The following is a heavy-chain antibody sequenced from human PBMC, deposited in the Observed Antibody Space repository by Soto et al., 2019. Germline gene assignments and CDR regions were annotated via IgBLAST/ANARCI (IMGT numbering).Heavy chain of an antibody. CDR3: ARGVYYYQSWFDP. CDR2: IYYSGST. Sequence: SETLSLTCPVSGGSISSGGYYWSWIRQHPGKGLEWIGYIYYSGSTYYNPSLNNRVTISVDTSKNQLSLKLSSVTAADTAVYYCARGVYYYQSWFDPWGQGTLVTVSS. D-gene: IGHD3-10*01. V-gene: IGHV4-61*08. J-gene: IGHJ5*02. CDR1: GGSISSGGYY.